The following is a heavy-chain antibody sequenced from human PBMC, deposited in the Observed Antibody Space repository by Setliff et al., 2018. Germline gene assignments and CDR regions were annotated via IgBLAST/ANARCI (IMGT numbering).Heavy chain of an antibody. CDR2: IYHAGST. CDR1: GGSISSGDAY. D-gene: IGHD1-1*01. V-gene: IGHV4-30-2*01. CDR3: ARVRNTQNGFFDY. Sequence: SETLSLTCAVSGGSISSGDAYWIWIRQPPGKGLEWIGYIYHAGSTYYNPSLESRVTISVDTSKNQFSLRLTSVTAADTAIYYCARVRNTQNGFFDYWSQGTLVTVSS. J-gene: IGHJ4*02.